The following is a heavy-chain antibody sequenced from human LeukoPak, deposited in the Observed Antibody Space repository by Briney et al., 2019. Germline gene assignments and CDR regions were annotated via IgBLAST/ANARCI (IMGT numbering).Heavy chain of an antibody. J-gene: IGHJ4*02. V-gene: IGHV1-8*01. D-gene: IGHD6-13*01. CDR3: ARGKVRAAAGVRSYYFDY. CDR1: GYTFTSYD. Sequence: ASVKVSCKASGYTFTSYDINWVRQATRQGLEWMGWMNPNSGNTGYAQKFQGRVTMTRNTSISTAYMELSSLRSEDTAVYYCARGKVRAAAGVRSYYFDYWGQGTLVTVSS. CDR2: MNPNSGNT.